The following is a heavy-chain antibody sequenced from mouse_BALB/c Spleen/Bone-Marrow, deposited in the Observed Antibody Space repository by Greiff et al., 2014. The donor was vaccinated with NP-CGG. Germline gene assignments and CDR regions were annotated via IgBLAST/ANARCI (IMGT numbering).Heavy chain of an antibody. D-gene: IGHD2-14*01. Sequence: VKLQESGAELVRPGASVTLSCKASGYTFTDYEMHWVKQTPVHGLEWIGAIDPETGGTAYNQKFKGKATLTADKSSSTAYMELRSLTSEDSAVYYRTRYYRYWYFDVWGAGTTVTVSS. V-gene: IGHV1-15*01. CDR3: TRYYRYWYFDV. CDR2: IDPETGGT. CDR1: GYTFTDYE. J-gene: IGHJ1*01.